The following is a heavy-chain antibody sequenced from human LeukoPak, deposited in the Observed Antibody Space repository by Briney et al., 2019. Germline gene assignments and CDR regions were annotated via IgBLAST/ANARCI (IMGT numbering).Heavy chain of an antibody. J-gene: IGHJ3*02. D-gene: IGHD3-10*01. V-gene: IGHV3-21*01. Sequence: GGSLRLSCAASGFTFSSYSMNWVRQAPGKGLEWVSSISSSSSYIYYADSVKGRFTISRDNAKNSLYLQMNSLRAEDTAVYYCARALSHYYGSGSSLGWAFDIWGQGTMVTVSS. CDR3: ARALSHYYGSGSSLGWAFDI. CDR1: GFTFSSYS. CDR2: ISSSSSYI.